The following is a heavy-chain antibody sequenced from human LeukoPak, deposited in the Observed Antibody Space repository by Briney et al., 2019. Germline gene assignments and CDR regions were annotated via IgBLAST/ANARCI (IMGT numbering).Heavy chain of an antibody. CDR1: GFTFSDYY. J-gene: IGHJ4*02. Sequence: GGSLRLSCAASGFTFSDYYMSWIRQAPGKGLEWVSYISSSGSTIYYADSVKGRFTISRDNAKNSLYLQMTSLRAEDTAVYYCARMPAAVDFDYWGQGTLVTVSS. CDR3: ARMPAAVDFDY. D-gene: IGHD6-13*01. CDR2: ISSSGSTI. V-gene: IGHV3-11*01.